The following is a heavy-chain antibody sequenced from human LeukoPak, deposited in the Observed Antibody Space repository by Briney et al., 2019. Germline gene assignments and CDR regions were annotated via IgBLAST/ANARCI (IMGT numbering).Heavy chain of an antibody. J-gene: IGHJ4*02. CDR3: ARQSLVPYFDF. Sequence: PSETLSLTCTVSDDSISTRTYYWDWIRQPPGKGLEWLGSIYYSGNTYYNPSLKSRVTISVDTSKNQFSLRLTSVTAADTAVYYCARQSLVPYFDFWGQGTLVIVSS. D-gene: IGHD2-21*01. CDR2: IYYSGNT. V-gene: IGHV4-39*01. CDR1: DDSISTRTYY.